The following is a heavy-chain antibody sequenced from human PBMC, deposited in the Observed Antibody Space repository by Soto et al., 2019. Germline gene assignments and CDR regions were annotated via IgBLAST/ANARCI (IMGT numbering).Heavy chain of an antibody. CDR2: IIPIFGTA. V-gene: IGHV1-69*12. D-gene: IGHD3-16*01. J-gene: IGHJ6*02. CDR3: ARHLGGNHYYYGMDV. Sequence: QVQLVQSGAEVKKPGSSVKVSCKASGGTFSSYAISWVRQAPGQGLEWMGGIIPIFGTADYAQKFQGRVTITADDFTSTAYMELSTLRSEDTAVYYCARHLGGNHYYYGMDVWGQGTTVTVSS. CDR1: GGTFSSYA.